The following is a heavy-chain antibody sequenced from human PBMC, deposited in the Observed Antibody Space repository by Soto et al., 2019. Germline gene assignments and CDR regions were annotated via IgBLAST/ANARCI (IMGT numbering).Heavy chain of an antibody. CDR3: ARHRGYSYGTISNWFDP. Sequence: PSETLYLTCTVSGGSISSSIYYWGRIRQPPGKGLEWIGSIYYSGSTYYNPSLKSRVTISVDTSKNQFSLKLSSVTAADTAVYYCARHRGYSYGTISNWFDPWGQGTLVTVS. CDR1: GGSISSSIYY. D-gene: IGHD5-18*01. J-gene: IGHJ5*02. V-gene: IGHV4-39*01. CDR2: IYYSGST.